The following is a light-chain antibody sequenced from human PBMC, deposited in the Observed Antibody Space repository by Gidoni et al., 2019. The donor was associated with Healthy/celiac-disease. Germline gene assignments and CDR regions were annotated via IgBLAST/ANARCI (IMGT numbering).Light chain of an antibody. CDR1: SSDVGSYNL. V-gene: IGLV2-23*03. Sequence: QSALTQPASVSGSPVHSITISCTGTSSDVGSYNLVSWYQQHPGKAPKLMIYEGSKRPSGVSNRFSGSKSGNTASLTISGLQAEDEADYYCCSYAGSSTFAVFGGGTQLTVL. CDR2: EGS. J-gene: IGLJ7*01. CDR3: CSYAGSSTFAV.